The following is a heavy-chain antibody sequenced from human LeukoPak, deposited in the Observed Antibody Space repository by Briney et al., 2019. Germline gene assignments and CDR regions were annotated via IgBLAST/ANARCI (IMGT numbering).Heavy chain of an antibody. V-gene: IGHV3-21*01. CDR3: ARNHVYGDYEGDY. CDR1: GFTFSSYA. Sequence: APLRLSCAASGFTFSSYAICWGHQAPGKGLEWVSTISSSSSNIYYADSVKGRFTISRDNNNNSLHLKMNSLRAEDTAVYCCARNHVYGDYEGDYWGQGTLVTVSS. J-gene: IGHJ4*02. D-gene: IGHD4-17*01. CDR2: ISSSSSNI.